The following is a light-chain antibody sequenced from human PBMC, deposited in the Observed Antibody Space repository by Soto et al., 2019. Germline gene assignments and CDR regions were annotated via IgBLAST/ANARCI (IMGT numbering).Light chain of an antibody. V-gene: IGKV1-5*01. CDR3: QQYVNYPLT. J-gene: IGKJ1*01. CDR2: DAC. CDR1: PSIRTW. Sequence: DYKLPLSTSNLPPSVGARLNIKSLARPSIRTWLAWYQHKPGIVPKFLVYDACMVDSGFPSRFSGIGCVTECTLTVSDLLPDDFGAYYFQQYVNYPLTFGQGTKVDIK.